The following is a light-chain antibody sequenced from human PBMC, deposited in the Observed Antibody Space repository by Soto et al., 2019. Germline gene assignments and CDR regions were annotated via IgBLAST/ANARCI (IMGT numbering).Light chain of an antibody. Sequence: EIVLTQSPFTLSVSPGERATLSCGASQSVRSNLAWYQQRPAQAPRLLIYGASTRATGIPARFSGSGSATEFTLTISSLQSEDFAVYYCQQYNDWPPWTFGQGTKVDIK. CDR1: QSVRSN. CDR2: GAS. V-gene: IGKV3-15*01. J-gene: IGKJ1*01. CDR3: QQYNDWPPWT.